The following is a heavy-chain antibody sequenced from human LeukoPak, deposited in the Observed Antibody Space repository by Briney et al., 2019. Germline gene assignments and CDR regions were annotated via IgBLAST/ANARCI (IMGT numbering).Heavy chain of an antibody. D-gene: IGHD3-3*01. CDR1: GFTFSSYS. CDR3: AKDSYDFWSGSATPFDY. J-gene: IGHJ4*02. Sequence: PGGSLRLSCAASGFTFSSYSMNWVRQAPGKGLEWVPSISSSSSYIYYADSVKGRFTISRDNAKNSLYLQMNSLRAEDTAVYYCAKDSYDFWSGSATPFDYWGQGTLVTVSS. CDR2: ISSSSSYI. V-gene: IGHV3-21*01.